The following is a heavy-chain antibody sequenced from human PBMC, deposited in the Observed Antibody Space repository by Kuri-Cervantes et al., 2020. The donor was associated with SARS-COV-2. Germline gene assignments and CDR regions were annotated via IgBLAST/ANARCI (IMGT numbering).Heavy chain of an antibody. V-gene: IGHV3-48*01. Sequence: GESLKISCAASGFTFSSYSMNWVRQAPGKGLEWVSNIGSSISTIYHADSVKGRFTISRDNSKNTLYLQMNSLRAEDTAVYYCARGPDCSSTSCYLGFDYWGQGTLVTVSS. CDR1: GFTFSSYS. J-gene: IGHJ4*02. CDR2: IGSSISTI. CDR3: ARGPDCSSTSCYLGFDY. D-gene: IGHD2-2*01.